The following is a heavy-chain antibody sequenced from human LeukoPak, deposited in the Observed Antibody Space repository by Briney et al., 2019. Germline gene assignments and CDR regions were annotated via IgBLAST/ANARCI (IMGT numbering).Heavy chain of an antibody. V-gene: IGHV3-23*01. CDR3: ARDYGDYGRQI. D-gene: IGHD4-17*01. CDR1: GFTFSSYA. CDR2: ISGSGGST. J-gene: IGHJ3*02. Sequence: GGSLRLSCAASGFTFSSYAMSWVRQAPGKGLEWVSAISGSGGSTYYADSVKGRFTISRDNSKNTLYLHMNRLRAEDTAVYYCARDYGDYGRQIWGQGTMVTVSS.